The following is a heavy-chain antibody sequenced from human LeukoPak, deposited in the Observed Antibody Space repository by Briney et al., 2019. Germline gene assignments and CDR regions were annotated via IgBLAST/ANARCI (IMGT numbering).Heavy chain of an antibody. Sequence: GASVKVSCKASGYTFTSCDFNWVRQATGQRPEWMGWMSPNSGDTGYAQKFQDRVTMTRNTSISTAYMELSSLRSDDTAVYYCARGPPNWGYDYWGPGTLVTASS. CDR2: MSPNSGDT. V-gene: IGHV1-8*01. D-gene: IGHD7-27*01. J-gene: IGHJ4*02. CDR3: ARGPPNWGYDY. CDR1: GYTFTSCD.